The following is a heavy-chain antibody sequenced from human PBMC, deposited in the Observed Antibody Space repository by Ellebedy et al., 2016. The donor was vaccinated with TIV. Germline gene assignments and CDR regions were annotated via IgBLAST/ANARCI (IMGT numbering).Heavy chain of an antibody. J-gene: IGHJ4*02. D-gene: IGHD3-22*01. Sequence: AASVKVSCKASGYTFITFGISWVRQAPGQGLEWMGWINPYNGYTKYVEKFQGRVTVTTDKSTSTAYMELTSLRSDETAVYYCARDELDNRGYHYDYWGQGTLVTVSS. V-gene: IGHV1-18*01. CDR1: GYTFITFG. CDR2: INPYNGYT. CDR3: ARDELDNRGYHYDY.